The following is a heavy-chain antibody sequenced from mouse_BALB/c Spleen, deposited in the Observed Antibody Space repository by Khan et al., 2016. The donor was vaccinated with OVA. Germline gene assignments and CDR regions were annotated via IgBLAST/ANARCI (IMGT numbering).Heavy chain of an antibody. CDR1: GFSLTTYG. Sequence: QVQLKQSGPGLVRPSQTLSITCTVSGFSLTTYGVHWARQSPGRGLEWLGVTRSGGNTYYNAAFISRLSITKDNSKSLVFFKMNSLQADDTAMYNYTRDYYMYDVTYWGEGTLVTVSA. V-gene: IGHV2-2*01. J-gene: IGHJ3*01. CDR2: TRSGGNT. D-gene: IGHD2-14*01. CDR3: TRDYYMYDVTY.